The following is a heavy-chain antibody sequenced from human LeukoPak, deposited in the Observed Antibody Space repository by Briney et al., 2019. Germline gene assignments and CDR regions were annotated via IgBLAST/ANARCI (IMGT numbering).Heavy chain of an antibody. CDR2: ISYDGSNK. CDR3: ARGYSSSWDDYFDY. Sequence: GESLRLSCAASRFTFSNYGMNWVRQAPGMGLEWVAVISYDGSNKNYADSVKGRFTISRDNSKNALYLQMNSLRVEDTAVYYCARGYSSSWDDYFDYWGQGILVTVSS. J-gene: IGHJ4*02. V-gene: IGHV3-30*03. CDR1: RFTFSNYG. D-gene: IGHD6-13*01.